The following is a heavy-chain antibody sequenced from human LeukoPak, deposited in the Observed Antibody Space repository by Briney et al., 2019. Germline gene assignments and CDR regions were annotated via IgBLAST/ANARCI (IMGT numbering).Heavy chain of an antibody. V-gene: IGHV1-2*02. CDR3: ARADFLYCSSTTCLFDY. CDR2: INPNSGDT. J-gene: IGHJ4*02. Sequence: ASVKGSCKASGYTFTGYYFHWVRQAPGQGFEWMGWINPNSGDTNYAQKFQGRVTMTRDTSISTAHMEMSRLRSDDTAVYYCARADFLYCSSTTCLFDYWGQGTLVTVSS. D-gene: IGHD2-2*01. CDR1: GYTFTGYY.